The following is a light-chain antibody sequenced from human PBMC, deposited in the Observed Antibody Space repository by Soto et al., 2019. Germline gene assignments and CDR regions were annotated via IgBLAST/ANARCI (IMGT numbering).Light chain of an antibody. J-gene: IGLJ2*01. CDR1: SSDVGDYDY. CDR2: EVS. Sequence: QSVLTQPASASGSPGQSITISCTGTSSDVGDYDYVSWYQQYAGKAPKMMIYEVSNRPSGVSNRFSGSKSGNTASLTISGLQAEDEADYYCSSYRSSNTLLFGGGTKLTVL. V-gene: IGLV2-14*01. CDR3: SSYRSSNTLL.